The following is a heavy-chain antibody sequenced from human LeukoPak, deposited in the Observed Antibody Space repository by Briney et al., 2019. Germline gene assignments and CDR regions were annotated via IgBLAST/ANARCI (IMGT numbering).Heavy chain of an antibody. Sequence: PSETLSLTCTVSGGSISSYYWSWIRQPPGKGLKWIGYIYYSGTTNYNPSLRSRVTISVDTSKNQFSLKLSSVTAADTAVYYCATMKAVRVNDFWSGYPDYWGQGTLVTVSS. CDR3: ATMKAVRVNDFWSGYPDY. D-gene: IGHD3-3*01. CDR1: GGSISSYY. V-gene: IGHV4-59*01. CDR2: IYYSGTT. J-gene: IGHJ4*02.